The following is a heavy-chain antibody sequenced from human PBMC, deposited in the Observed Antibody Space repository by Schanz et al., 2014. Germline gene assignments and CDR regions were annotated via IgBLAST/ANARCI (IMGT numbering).Heavy chain of an antibody. CDR3: ARHVLPYDAFDI. Sequence: QVQLHESGPGLVKPSETLSLTCTVSGDSISNYYWTWIRQPPGKRLEWIGYIYYSGSTKYNPSLKSQVTMSVETSKKQFSLTLSSVSAADTAVYYCARHVLPYDAFDIWGQGTVVTVSS. V-gene: IGHV4-59*08. CDR2: IYYSGST. CDR1: GDSISNYY. J-gene: IGHJ3*02.